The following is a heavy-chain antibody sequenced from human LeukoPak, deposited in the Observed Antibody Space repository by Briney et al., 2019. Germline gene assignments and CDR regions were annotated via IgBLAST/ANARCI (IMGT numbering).Heavy chain of an antibody. CDR2: IYYSGST. CDR3: PSSRNPFQVAAAAY. CDR1: GGSISSYY. V-gene: IGHV4-59*08. Sequence: SETLSLTCTVSGGSISSYYWSWIRQPPGKGLEWIGYIYYSGSTNYNPSLKSRVTISVDTSKNQFSLKLSSVTAADTAVYYCPSSRNPFQVAAAAYWGQGTLVTLSS. J-gene: IGHJ4*02. D-gene: IGHD6-13*01.